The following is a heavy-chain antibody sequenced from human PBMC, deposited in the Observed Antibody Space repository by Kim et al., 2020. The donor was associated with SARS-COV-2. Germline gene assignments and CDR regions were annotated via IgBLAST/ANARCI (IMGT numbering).Heavy chain of an antibody. Sequence: ASVKVSCKASGYTFTSYAMHWVRQAPGQRLEWMGWINAGNGNTKYSQKFQGRVTITRDTSASTAYMELSSLRSEDTVVYYCARDKSPYYYDSSGKDYFDYWGQGTLVTVSS. V-gene: IGHV1-3*01. CDR2: INAGNGNT. J-gene: IGHJ4*02. CDR1: GYTFTSYA. CDR3: ARDKSPYYYDSSGKDYFDY. D-gene: IGHD3-22*01.